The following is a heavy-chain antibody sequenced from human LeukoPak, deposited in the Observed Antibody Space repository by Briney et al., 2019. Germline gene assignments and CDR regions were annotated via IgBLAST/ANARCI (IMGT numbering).Heavy chain of an antibody. Sequence: ASVKVSCKASGYTFTGYYMHWVRQAPGQGLEWMGWINPNSGGTNYAQKFQGRVTMTRDTSISTAYMELSRLRSDDTAVYYCAKSSIAARSPQVDYWGQGTLVTVSS. CDR3: AKSSIAARSPQVDY. CDR2: INPNSGGT. J-gene: IGHJ4*02. V-gene: IGHV1-2*02. CDR1: GYTFTGYY. D-gene: IGHD6-6*01.